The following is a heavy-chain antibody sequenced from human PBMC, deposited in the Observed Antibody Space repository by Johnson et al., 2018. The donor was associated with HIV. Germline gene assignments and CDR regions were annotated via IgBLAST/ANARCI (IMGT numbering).Heavy chain of an antibody. CDR3: ARGKKQWLDEDAFDI. D-gene: IGHD6-19*01. CDR1: GFTFDDYA. V-gene: IGHV3-9*01. CDR2: ISWNSGSI. J-gene: IGHJ3*02. Sequence: VQLVESGGGLVQPGRSLRLSCAASGFTFDDYAMHWVRQAPGKGLEWVSGISWNSGSIGYADSVKGRFTISRDNAKNSLYLQMNSLRAEDTAVYYCARGKKQWLDEDAFDIWGQGTMVTVSS.